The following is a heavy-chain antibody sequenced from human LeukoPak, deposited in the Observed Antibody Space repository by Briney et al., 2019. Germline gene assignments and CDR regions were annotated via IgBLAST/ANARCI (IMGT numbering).Heavy chain of an antibody. J-gene: IGHJ5*02. CDR2: ISYDGSNK. V-gene: IGHV3-30-3*01. Sequence: GGSLRLPCAASGFTFSSYAMHWVRQAPGKGLEWVAVISYDGSNKYYADSVKGRFTISRDNSKNTLYLQMNSLRAEDTAVYYCARGGVVVVAATPDWFDPWGQGTLVTVSS. CDR3: ARGGVVVVAATPDWFDP. CDR1: GFTFSSYA. D-gene: IGHD2-15*01.